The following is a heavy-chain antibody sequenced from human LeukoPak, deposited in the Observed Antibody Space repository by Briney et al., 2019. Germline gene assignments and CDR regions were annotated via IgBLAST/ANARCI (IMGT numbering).Heavy chain of an antibody. V-gene: IGHV3-9*01. CDR3: AKVRCSTSCYFDY. CDR2: ISWNSGSI. CDR1: GFTFDDYA. J-gene: IGHJ4*02. D-gene: IGHD2-2*01. Sequence: GGSLRLSCAASGFTFDDYAMPWVRQAPGRGLEWVSGISWNSGSIGYADSVKGRFTISRDNAKNSLYLQMNSLRAEDTALYYCAKVRCSTSCYFDYWGQGTLVTVSS.